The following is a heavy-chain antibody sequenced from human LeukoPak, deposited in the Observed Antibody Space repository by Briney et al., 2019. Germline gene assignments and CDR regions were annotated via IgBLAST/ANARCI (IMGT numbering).Heavy chain of an antibody. CDR3: ARGRYKPFDFWSGYYDYYYYMDV. D-gene: IGHD3-3*01. CDR2: INHSGST. V-gene: IGHV4-34*01. Sequence: KTSETLSLTCAVYGGSFSGYYWSWIRQPPGKGLEWIGEINHSGSTNYNPSLKSRVTISVDTSKNQFSLKLSSVTAADTAVYYCARGRYKPFDFWSGYYDYYYYMDVWGKGTTVTVSS. CDR1: GGSFSGYY. J-gene: IGHJ6*03.